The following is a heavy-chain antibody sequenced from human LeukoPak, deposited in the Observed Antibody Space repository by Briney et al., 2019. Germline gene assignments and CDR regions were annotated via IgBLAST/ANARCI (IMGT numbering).Heavy chain of an antibody. CDR2: ISGSGGST. D-gene: IGHD3-22*01. V-gene: IGHV3-23*01. J-gene: IGHJ4*02. Sequence: PGGSLRLSCAASGFTFSSYAMSWVRQAPGKGLEWVSAISGSGGSTYYADSVKGRFTISRDNSKNTLYLQTNSLRAEDTAVYYCANTYYYDSSGSDYWGQGTLVTVSS. CDR3: ANTYYYDSSGSDY. CDR1: GFTFSSYA.